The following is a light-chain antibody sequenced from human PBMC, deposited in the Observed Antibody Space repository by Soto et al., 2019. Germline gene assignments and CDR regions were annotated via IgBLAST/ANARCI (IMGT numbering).Light chain of an antibody. CDR1: QSLVYSDGNTY. CDR2: KVS. J-gene: IGKJ2*01. Sequence: DVVMTQSPLSLPVTLGQPASISCRSSQSLVYSDGNTYLTWFQQRAGQSPRRLIYKVSNRDSGVPERFSGSGSGTDFTLKISRVEAEYVGVYYCMQGTVPYIFGQGTKLEIK. V-gene: IGKV2-30*01. CDR3: MQGTVPYI.